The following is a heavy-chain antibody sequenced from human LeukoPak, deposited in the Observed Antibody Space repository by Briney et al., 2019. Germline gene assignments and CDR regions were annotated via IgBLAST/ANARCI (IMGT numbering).Heavy chain of an antibody. CDR1: GFIVSNKY. CDR3: ARGLFLSGYLDAFDL. J-gene: IGHJ3*01. D-gene: IGHD3-22*01. Sequence: PGGSLRLSCAASGFIVSNKYMTCVRQAPGKGLEWVSLIYSDGRTYYADSVRGRCTISRDNSKNTLYVQMNSLRVEDTAVYYCARGLFLSGYLDAFDLWGQGTVVTVSS. V-gene: IGHV3-53*01. CDR2: IYSDGRT.